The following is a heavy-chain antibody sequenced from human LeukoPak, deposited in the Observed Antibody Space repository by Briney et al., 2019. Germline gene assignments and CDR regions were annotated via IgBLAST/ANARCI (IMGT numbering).Heavy chain of an antibody. CDR1: GDSVSSNSAA. V-gene: IGHV6-1*01. CDR3: ARHMQLSYPQNTAIDY. D-gene: IGHD5-18*01. Sequence: SQTLSLTCAISGDSVSSNSAAWNWMRQSPSRGLEWLGRTYYRSKWYNDYVVSVKSRITINPDTSKNQFSLQLNSVTAADTAVYYCARHMQLSYPQNTAIDYWGQGTLVTVSS. CDR2: TYYRSKWYN. J-gene: IGHJ4*02.